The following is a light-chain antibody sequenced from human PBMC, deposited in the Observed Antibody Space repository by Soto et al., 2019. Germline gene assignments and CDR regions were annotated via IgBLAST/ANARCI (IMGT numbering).Light chain of an antibody. Sequence: DIQMTQSPFSLSASVGDRVTITCRASQSINFFLNWYQQRPGEAPKLLIYAASILQSGVPTRFSGSGFGTDFTLTISSLQPDDFATYYCQQYNSSPWTFGQGTKVDIK. CDR3: QQYNSSPWT. V-gene: IGKV1-16*01. CDR1: QSINFF. CDR2: AAS. J-gene: IGKJ1*01.